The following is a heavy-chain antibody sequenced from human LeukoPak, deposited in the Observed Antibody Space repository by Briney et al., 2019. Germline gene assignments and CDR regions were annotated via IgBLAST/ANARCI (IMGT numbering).Heavy chain of an antibody. V-gene: IGHV3-23*01. CDR2: ISGSGAST. D-gene: IGHD3-10*01. CDR1: GFTLSTNA. J-gene: IGHJ6*02. Sequence: TGGSLRLSCLTSGFTLSTNAMSWVRQAPGKGLEWISGISGSGASTYYADSVKGRFTISRDDSRNTLYLQMNSLRGDDTAVYYCAKGRNSYDSGRCHSPNCYYGMDVWGQGTTVTVSS. CDR3: AKGRNSYDSGRCHSPNCYYGMDV.